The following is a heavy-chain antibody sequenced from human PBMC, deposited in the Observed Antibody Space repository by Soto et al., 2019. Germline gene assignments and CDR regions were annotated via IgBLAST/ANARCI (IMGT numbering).Heavy chain of an antibody. V-gene: IGHV4-61*01. CDR3: AREAIFGVTGFDY. CDR2: IYYSGST. CDR1: GGSVSSGSYY. J-gene: IGHJ4*02. Sequence: SETLSLTCTVSGGSVSSGSYYWSWIRQPPGKVLECIGYIYYSGSTNYNPSLKSRVTISVDTSKNQFSLKLSSVTAADTAVYYCAREAIFGVTGFDYWGQGTLVTVSS. D-gene: IGHD3-3*01.